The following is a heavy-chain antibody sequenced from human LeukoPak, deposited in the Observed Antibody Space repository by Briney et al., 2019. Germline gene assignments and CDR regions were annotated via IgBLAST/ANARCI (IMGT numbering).Heavy chain of an antibody. CDR3: AREEAEMATISGGPSDDAFDI. V-gene: IGHV4-34*01. D-gene: IGHD5-24*01. CDR2: INHSGST. CDR1: GGSFSGYY. J-gene: IGHJ3*02. Sequence: PSETLSLTCAVYGGSFSGYYWSWIRQPPGKGLEWMGEINHSGSTNYNPSLKSRVTISVDTSKNQFSLKLSSVTAADTAVYYCAREEAEMATISGGPSDDAFDIWGQGTMVTVSS.